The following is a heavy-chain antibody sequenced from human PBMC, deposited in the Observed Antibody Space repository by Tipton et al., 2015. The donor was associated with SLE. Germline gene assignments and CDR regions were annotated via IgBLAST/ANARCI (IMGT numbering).Heavy chain of an antibody. Sequence: TLSLTCSVSGGSLSGHYWSWIRQTPGKGLEWIGNIYHTGTTYYIPSLKSRVTISIDTSKNNFSLKMTAVTAADTAVYYCARLSTDYADRSGYGYFDHWGQGTLVTVSS. CDR1: GGSLSGHY. V-gene: IGHV4-59*08. CDR3: ARLSTDYADRSGYGYFDH. D-gene: IGHD3-22*01. CDR2: IYHTGTT. J-gene: IGHJ4*02.